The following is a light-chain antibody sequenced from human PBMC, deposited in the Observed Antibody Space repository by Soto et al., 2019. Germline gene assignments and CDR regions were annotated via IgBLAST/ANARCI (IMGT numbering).Light chain of an antibody. CDR1: QSISSW. V-gene: IGKV1-5*01. CDR2: DAS. J-gene: IGKJ4*02. CDR3: QQYNRYSLT. Sequence: DFQMTQSPSTLSASVGDRVTITCRASQSISSWLAWYQQKPGKAPKLLIYDASILESGVPSRLSGSESDTELNVTINNLQPDDFATYHCQQYNRYSLTFGGGTKVEIK.